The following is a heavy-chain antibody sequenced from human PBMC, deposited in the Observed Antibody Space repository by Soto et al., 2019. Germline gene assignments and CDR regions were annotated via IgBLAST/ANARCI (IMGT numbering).Heavy chain of an antibody. CDR3: ASFPHQYYFDY. Sequence: TGGSLRLSCAASGFTVSSIYMTWVRQAPGKGLEWVSLLQMGGNTYYADSVKGRFTISRDNSKNTLYLQMSSLRADDTAVYYCASFPHQYYFDYWGQGTLVTVSS. CDR2: LQMGGNT. CDR1: GFTVSSIY. V-gene: IGHV3-53*01. J-gene: IGHJ4*02.